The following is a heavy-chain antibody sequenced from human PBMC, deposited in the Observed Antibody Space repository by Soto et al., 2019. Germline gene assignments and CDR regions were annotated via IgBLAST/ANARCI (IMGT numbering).Heavy chain of an antibody. Sequence: QVQLQESGPGLVKPSGTLSLTCAVSNDSISSNNWWSWVRQPPGKGLEWIGEIYHSGRTNYNPSLKSRVTTSVDKSKNQFSLKLTSVTAADMAVYYCASRAYSGYDAKEFDFWGQGTLVTVSS. D-gene: IGHD5-12*01. J-gene: IGHJ4*02. CDR1: NDSISSNNW. CDR2: IYHSGRT. CDR3: ASRAYSGYDAKEFDF. V-gene: IGHV4-4*02.